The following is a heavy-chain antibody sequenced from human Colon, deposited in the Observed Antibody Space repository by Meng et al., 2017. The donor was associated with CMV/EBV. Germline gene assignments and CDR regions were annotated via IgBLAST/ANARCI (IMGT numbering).Heavy chain of an antibody. V-gene: IGHV3-74*01. CDR1: GVTFSSYW. J-gene: IGHJ4*02. Sequence: GGSLRLSCAASGVTFSSYWMHWVRKAPGKGLVWVSRINSDGTDTSYADSVKGRLPISRDNAKNTLYLQMNSLRAEDTAVYYCARGGYSGSFDYWGQGTLVTVSS. CDR2: INSDGTDT. CDR3: ARGGYSGSFDY. D-gene: IGHD5-12*01.